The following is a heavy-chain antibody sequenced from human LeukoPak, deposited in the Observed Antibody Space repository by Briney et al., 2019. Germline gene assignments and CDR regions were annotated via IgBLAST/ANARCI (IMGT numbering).Heavy chain of an antibody. Sequence: SGESLKISCKGSGYSFTSYWIGWVRQMSGRGLEWMGSIYPGDSDTRYSSSFQGQVTISADKSISTAYVQWSSPKASDTAMYYCARGEYSYGRPEFDYWGQGTLVTVSS. D-gene: IGHD5-18*01. J-gene: IGHJ4*02. V-gene: IGHV5-51*01. CDR2: IYPGDSDT. CDR1: GYSFTSYW. CDR3: ARGEYSYGRPEFDY.